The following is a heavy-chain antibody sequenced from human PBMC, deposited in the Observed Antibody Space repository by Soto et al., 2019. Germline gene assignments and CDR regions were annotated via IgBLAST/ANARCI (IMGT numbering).Heavy chain of an antibody. Sequence: ASGKVSCKASGYTFTSYGISWVRQAPGQGLEWMGWISAHNGNTNYAQKLQGRVTMTTDTSTSTAYMELRSLRADDTAVYYCARKLTYDFLSGSPSNWSDPWGKGTLATAS. CDR2: ISAHNGNT. D-gene: IGHD3-3*01. CDR1: GYTFTSYG. J-gene: IGHJ5*02. V-gene: IGHV1-18*04. CDR3: ARKLTYDFLSGSPSNWSDP.